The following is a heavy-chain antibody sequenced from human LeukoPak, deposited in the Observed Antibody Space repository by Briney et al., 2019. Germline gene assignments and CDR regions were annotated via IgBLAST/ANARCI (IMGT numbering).Heavy chain of an antibody. D-gene: IGHD6-13*01. CDR1: GFTFSNYY. Sequence: GGSLRLSCSSSGFTFSNYYMSWFRQAPGKGLGWVANIKQDGSEKFYVDSVKGRFTISRDNAKNSVYLQMNSLRAEDTAVYYCARDRGYSSSWGDYWGQGTLVTVSS. J-gene: IGHJ4*02. CDR3: ARDRGYSSSWGDY. CDR2: IKQDGSEK. V-gene: IGHV3-7*01.